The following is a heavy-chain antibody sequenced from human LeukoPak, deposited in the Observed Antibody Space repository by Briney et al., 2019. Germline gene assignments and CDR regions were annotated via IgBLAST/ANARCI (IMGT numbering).Heavy chain of an antibody. Sequence: GGSLRLSCAASGSTFSSYAMSWVRQAPGKGLEWVSSISGSGSSTYYADSVKGRFTISRDNSKNTLYLQMNSLRAEDTAVYYCAKDVLYSSSRYDYWGQGTLVTVSS. J-gene: IGHJ4*02. V-gene: IGHV3-23*01. CDR2: ISGSGSST. D-gene: IGHD6-13*01. CDR3: AKDVLYSSSRYDY. CDR1: GSTFSSYA.